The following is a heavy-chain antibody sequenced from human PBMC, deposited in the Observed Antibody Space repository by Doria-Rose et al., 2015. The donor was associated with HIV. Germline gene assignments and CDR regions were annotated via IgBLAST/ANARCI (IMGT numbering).Heavy chain of an antibody. J-gene: IGHJ4*02. D-gene: IGHD6-6*01. Sequence: PGQGLEWMGRINPNNGASNYAQKFQGRVTMTRDTSIRTAYMELHSLRSDDTAVYYCARAYSSSSNGFVNLWGQGTLVSVST. CDR3: ARAYSSSSNGFVNL. V-gene: IGHV1-2*02. CDR2: INPNNGAS.